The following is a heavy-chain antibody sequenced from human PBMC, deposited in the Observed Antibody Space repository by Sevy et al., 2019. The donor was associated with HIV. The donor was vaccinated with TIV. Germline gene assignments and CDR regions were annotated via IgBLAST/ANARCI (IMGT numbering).Heavy chain of an antibody. CDR2: IGGSADAT. CDR1: GFTFSNYA. CDR3: VKEVSQYSYSDY. D-gene: IGHD5-18*01. Sequence: GSLRLSCAASGFTFSNYAMSWVRQTPGKGLEWVSAIGGSADATYYTDSVKGRFTISRDNSKNTVYLQMNSLRAEDTAVYYCVKEVSQYSYSDYWGQGTLVTVSS. V-gene: IGHV3-23*01. J-gene: IGHJ4*02.